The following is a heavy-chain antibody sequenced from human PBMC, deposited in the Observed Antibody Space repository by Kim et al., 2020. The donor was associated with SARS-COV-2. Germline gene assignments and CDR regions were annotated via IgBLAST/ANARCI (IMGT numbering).Heavy chain of an antibody. Sequence: SETLSLTCTVSGVSFSSSSYYWGWIRQPPGKGLEWIGSICYSGSTYYNSSLKSRVIISVDTSKNQLSLKLSSVTAADTSVYYCARGVQAAAVHKEYDYWAQETLLTVSS. CDR1: GVSFSSSSYY. D-gene: IGHD6-13*01. CDR2: ICYSGST. J-gene: IGHJ4*02. CDR3: ARGVQAAAVHKEYDY. V-gene: IGHV4-39*07.